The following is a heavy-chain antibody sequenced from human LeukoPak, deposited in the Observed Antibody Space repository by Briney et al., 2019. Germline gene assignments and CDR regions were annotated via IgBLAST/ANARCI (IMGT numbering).Heavy chain of an antibody. D-gene: IGHD3-3*01. V-gene: IGHV3-15*01. J-gene: IGHJ6*03. CDR3: TTDPSDFWSGYYAGRGYYYYYMDV. CDR1: GFTFSNAW. Sequence: GGSLRLSCAASGFTFSNAWMSWVRQAPGKGLEWVGRIKSKTDGGTTDYAAPVKGRFTISRDDSKNTLYLQMNSLKTEDTAVYYCTTDPSDFWSGYYAGRGYYYYYMDVWGKGTTVTVSS. CDR2: IKSKTDGGTT.